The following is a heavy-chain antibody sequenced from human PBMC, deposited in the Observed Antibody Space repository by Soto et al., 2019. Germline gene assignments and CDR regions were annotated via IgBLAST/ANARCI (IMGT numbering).Heavy chain of an antibody. J-gene: IGHJ6*02. CDR1: GFTFSSYP. Sequence: GGSLRLSCAASGFTFSSYPMSWVRQAPGKGLEWVSAISGSGGSTYYADSVKGRFTISRDNSKTTLYLQMNSLRAEDTAVYYCAKSSPNSSGWYGRYYYYYYGMDVWGQGTTVTVSS. CDR3: AKSSPNSSGWYGRYYYYYYGMDV. CDR2: ISGSGGST. V-gene: IGHV3-23*01. D-gene: IGHD6-19*01.